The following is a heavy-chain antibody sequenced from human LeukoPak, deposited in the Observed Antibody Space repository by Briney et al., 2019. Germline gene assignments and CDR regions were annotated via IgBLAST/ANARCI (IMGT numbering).Heavy chain of an antibody. CDR1: GFSFKNVW. Sequence: GGSLRLSCAASGFSFKNVWMSWVRQAPGKGLEWVAIIWPDGSDKYYADSVKGRFTISRDNSKNTLYLQMNSLRAEDTAMYYCARDQIYTYGTTAPLDYWGQGTLVTVSS. CDR2: IWPDGSDK. V-gene: IGHV3-33*08. J-gene: IGHJ4*02. CDR3: ARDQIYTYGTTAPLDY. D-gene: IGHD5-18*01.